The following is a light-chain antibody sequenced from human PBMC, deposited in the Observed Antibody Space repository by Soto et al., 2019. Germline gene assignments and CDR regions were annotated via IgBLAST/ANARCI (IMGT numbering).Light chain of an antibody. CDR1: SSDVGTYSL. Sequence: QSALTQPASVSGCPGQSITISCTGTSSDVGTYSLVSWYQQHPGKAPQLMLFEVSKRPSGFSNRFSGSKSGNTASLTISGLQAEDEADYYCCSYAGSSTYVFGTGTKVTVL. J-gene: IGLJ1*01. CDR2: EVS. V-gene: IGLV2-23*02. CDR3: CSYAGSSTYV.